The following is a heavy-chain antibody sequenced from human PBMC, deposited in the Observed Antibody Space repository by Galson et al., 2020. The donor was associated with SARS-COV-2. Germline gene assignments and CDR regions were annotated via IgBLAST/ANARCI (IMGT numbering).Heavy chain of an antibody. D-gene: IGHD2-2*01. Sequence: ASVKVSCKASGYSFRSYGINWVRQAPGQGLEWMGWISGYNGNTNYAQKLQGRVIMTTDTSTSTAYMELRSLRSDDSAVYYCAREECSSTSSLRPPRGYYGMDVWGQGTTVIVPS. J-gene: IGHJ6*02. CDR2: ISGYNGNT. CDR3: AREECSSTSSLRPPRGYYGMDV. CDR1: GYSFRSYG. V-gene: IGHV1-18*04.